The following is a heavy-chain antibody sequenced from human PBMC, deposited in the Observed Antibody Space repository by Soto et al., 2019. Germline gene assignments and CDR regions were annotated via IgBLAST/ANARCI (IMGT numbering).Heavy chain of an antibody. CDR1: GFTFSGDW. V-gene: IGHV3-74*01. D-gene: IGHD2-2*01. CDR3: ARGPRGLYHHDY. Sequence: PGGSLRLSCAASGFTFSGDWMHWVRQAAGKGLVWVSRINMDGTRTNYADSVKGRFTISRDNAKNTLYLQMDNLRVDDTAVYFCARGPRGLYHHDYWGQGALVTVSS. CDR2: INMDGTRT. J-gene: IGHJ4*02.